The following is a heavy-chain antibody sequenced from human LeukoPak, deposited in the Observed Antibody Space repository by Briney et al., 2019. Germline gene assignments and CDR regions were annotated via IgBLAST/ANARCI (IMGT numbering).Heavy chain of an antibody. V-gene: IGHV6-1*01. CDR3: SREGRYSSSSWCFDF. D-gene: IGHD6-6*01. CDR1: GDSVSSNSGA. Sequence: SQTLSLTCAISGDSVSSNSGAWNWIRQSPSRGLEWLGRTYYRSKWYNDYAVSVKSRITINPDTSKNQFSLQLKSVTPEDAAVDYCSREGRYSSSSWCFDFWGRGTLVTVSS. CDR2: TYYRSKWYN. J-gene: IGHJ2*01.